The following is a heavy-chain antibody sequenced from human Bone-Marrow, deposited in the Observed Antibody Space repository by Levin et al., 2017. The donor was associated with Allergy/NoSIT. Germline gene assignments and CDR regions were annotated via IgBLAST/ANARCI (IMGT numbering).Heavy chain of an antibody. Sequence: GESLKISCKASGYTFTSYYMHWVRQAPGQGLEWMGIINPSGGSTSYAQKFQGRVTMTRDTSTSTVYMELSSLRSEDTAVYYCARDSQGSSGWYRVFDYWGQGTLVTVSS. V-gene: IGHV1-46*01. CDR2: INPSGGST. CDR3: ARDSQGSSGWYRVFDY. CDR1: GYTFTSYY. J-gene: IGHJ4*02. D-gene: IGHD6-19*01.